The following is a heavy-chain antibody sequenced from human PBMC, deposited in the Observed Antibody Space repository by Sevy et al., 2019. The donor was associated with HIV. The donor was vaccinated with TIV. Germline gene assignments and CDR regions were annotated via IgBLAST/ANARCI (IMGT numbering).Heavy chain of an antibody. Sequence: SETLSLTCTVSGGSISSGDYYWSWIRQPPGKGLEWIGYIYYSGSTYYNPSLKSRFTISVDTSKNQFSLKLSSVTAADTAMYYCARDNYYYDSSGYYFHDAFDIWGQGTMVTVSS. CDR3: ARDNYYYDSSGYYFHDAFDI. V-gene: IGHV4-30-4*01. J-gene: IGHJ3*02. CDR1: GGSISSGDYY. D-gene: IGHD3-22*01. CDR2: IYYSGST.